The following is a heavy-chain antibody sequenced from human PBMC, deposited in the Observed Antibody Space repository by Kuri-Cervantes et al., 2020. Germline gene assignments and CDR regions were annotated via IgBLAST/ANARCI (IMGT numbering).Heavy chain of an antibody. D-gene: IGHD1-1*01. Sequence: GESRKISGAASGFTISSSYMSWVRQAPGKGLEWVSVIYSGGSTYYAESVKGRFTISRDNSKNTLYLKMNRLRAEDTAVYYCARERFRAYEGTYENWGQGTLVTVSS. CDR1: GFTISSSY. V-gene: IGHV3-53*01. CDR2: IYSGGST. CDR3: ARERFRAYEGTYEN. J-gene: IGHJ4*02.